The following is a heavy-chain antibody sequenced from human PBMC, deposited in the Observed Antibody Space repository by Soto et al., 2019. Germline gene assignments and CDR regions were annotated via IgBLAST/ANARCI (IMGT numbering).Heavy chain of an antibody. CDR1: GFTFSGSA. V-gene: IGHV3-73*02. Sequence: EVQLVESGGGLVQPGGSLKLSCAASGFTFSGSAMHWVRQASGKGLEWVGRIRSKANSYATAYAASVKGRFTISRDXXETTAYLQMNSLKTEDTAVYYCASDTARVYYGMDVWGQGTTVTVSS. CDR2: IRSKANSYAT. CDR3: ASDTARVYYGMDV. D-gene: IGHD5-18*01. J-gene: IGHJ6*02.